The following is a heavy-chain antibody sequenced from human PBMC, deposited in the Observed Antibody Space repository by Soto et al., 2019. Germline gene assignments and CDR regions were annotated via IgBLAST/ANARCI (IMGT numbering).Heavy chain of an antibody. CDR2: FDPEDGET. V-gene: IGHV1-24*01. D-gene: IGHD6-13*01. CDR3: ATEGIAAAGNLWFDP. J-gene: IGHJ5*02. CDR1: GYTLTELS. Sequence: GALVKVSCKVSGYTLTELSMHWVRQAPGKGLEWMGGFDPEDGETIYAQKFQGRVTMTEDTSTDTAYMELSSLRSEDTAVYYCATEGIAAAGNLWFDPWGQGTLVTVSS.